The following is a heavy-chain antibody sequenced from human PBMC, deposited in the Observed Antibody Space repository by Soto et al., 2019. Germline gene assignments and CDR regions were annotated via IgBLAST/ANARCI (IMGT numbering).Heavy chain of an antibody. CDR1: GFTFSTHA. J-gene: IGHJ4*02. D-gene: IGHD4-17*01. CDR2: ISGSGGST. V-gene: IGHV3-23*01. Sequence: GVPLRLSCAASGFTFSTHAMSRLRQAPGKGLEWVSAISGSGGSTYYAGSVKGRFTISRDNSKNTLYLQMSSLRAEDTAVYYCAKDQGNDYGDQLDMWGQGT. CDR3: AKDQGNDYGDQLDM.